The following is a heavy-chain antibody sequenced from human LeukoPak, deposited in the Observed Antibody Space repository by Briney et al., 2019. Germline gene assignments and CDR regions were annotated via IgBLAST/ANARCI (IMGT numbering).Heavy chain of an antibody. D-gene: IGHD2-15*01. CDR2: IYYSGNT. V-gene: IGHV4-59*01. CDR1: GGSISDYY. J-gene: IGHJ5*02. CDR3: ARDKWSGGGLSQFDP. Sequence: PSETLSLTCTVSGGSISDYYWSWIRQPPGKGLEWIAYIYYSGNTKVNPSLKSRVTVSVDTSKNQFSLKLTSVTAADTAVYYCARDKWSGGGLSQFDPWGQGTLVTVSS.